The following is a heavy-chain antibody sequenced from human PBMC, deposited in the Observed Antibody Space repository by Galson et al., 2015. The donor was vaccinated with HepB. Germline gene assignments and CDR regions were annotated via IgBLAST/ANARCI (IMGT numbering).Heavy chain of an antibody. Sequence: PALVKPTPTLTLTCTFSGFSLSTSGMRVSWIRQPPGKALEWLARIDWDDDKFYSTSLKTRLTISKDTSKNQVVLTMTNMDPADTATYYCARIGYSSGWYSSYDYWGQGTLVTVSS. CDR1: GFSLSTSGMR. CDR2: IDWDDDK. J-gene: IGHJ4*02. V-gene: IGHV2-70*04. CDR3: ARIGYSSGWYSSYDY. D-gene: IGHD6-19*01.